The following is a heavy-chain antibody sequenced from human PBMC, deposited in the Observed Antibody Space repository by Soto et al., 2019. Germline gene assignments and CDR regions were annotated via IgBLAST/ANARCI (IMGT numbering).Heavy chain of an antibody. V-gene: IGHV3-15*01. D-gene: IGHD6-6*01. CDR1: GFTFTDAW. J-gene: IGHJ5*01. CDR3: ATGSARFDF. Sequence: EVQLVESGGGSVNPGGSVRLSCAASGFTFTDAWMNWVRQVPGEGLEGGGHVKSQIDGGTTDSAAALDGRVTISRDDSKNMVYLQMNRLRTDDTAVYYCATGSARFDFWGQGTLVTVSS. CDR2: VKSQIDGGTT.